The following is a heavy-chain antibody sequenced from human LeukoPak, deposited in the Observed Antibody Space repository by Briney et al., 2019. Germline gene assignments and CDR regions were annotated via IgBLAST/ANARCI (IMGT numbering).Heavy chain of an antibody. J-gene: IGHJ4*02. CDR3: VSSRDGYNSFDY. D-gene: IGHD5-24*01. Sequence: SETLSLTCTVSGGSISTYYLTWIRQPAGKGMEWIGRRYTSGSTNYNPSLKSRVTMSVDTSNNQFSLKLSSVTAADTAVYYCVSSRDGYNSFDYWGQGTLVTVSS. CDR1: GGSISTYY. CDR2: RYTSGST. V-gene: IGHV4-4*07.